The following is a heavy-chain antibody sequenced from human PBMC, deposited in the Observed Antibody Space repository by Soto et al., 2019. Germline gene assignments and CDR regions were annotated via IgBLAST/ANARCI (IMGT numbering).Heavy chain of an antibody. Sequence: PGESLKISCKGSGYSFTTYWIGWVRQMPGKGLEWMGIIYPGGSDIRYSPSFQGQVTITADKSINTAYLQWSSLKASDTAMYYCGRAYHQAIDPWGQGTLVTVSS. V-gene: IGHV5-51*01. CDR2: IYPGGSDI. J-gene: IGHJ5*02. D-gene: IGHD2-2*01. CDR1: GYSFTTYW. CDR3: GRAYHQAIDP.